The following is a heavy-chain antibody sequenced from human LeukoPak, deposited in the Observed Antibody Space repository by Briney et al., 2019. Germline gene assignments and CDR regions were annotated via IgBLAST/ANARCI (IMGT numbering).Heavy chain of an antibody. CDR3: AAHYCSSTSCYPYYYMDV. D-gene: IGHD2-2*01. CDR1: GYTFTGYY. CDR2: INPNSGGT. V-gene: IGHV1-2*02. Sequence: ASVKVSCKASGYTFTGYYMHWVRQAPGQGLEWMGWINPNSGGTNYAQKFQGRVTMTRDTSISTAYMELSRLRSDDTAVYYCAAHYCSSTSCYPYYYMDVWGKGTTVTISS. J-gene: IGHJ6*03.